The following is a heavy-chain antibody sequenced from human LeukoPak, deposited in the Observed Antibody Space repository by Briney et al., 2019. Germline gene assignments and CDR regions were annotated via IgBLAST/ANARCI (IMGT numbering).Heavy chain of an antibody. CDR2: ISAYNGNT. J-gene: IGHJ3*02. D-gene: IGHD2-21*01. V-gene: IGHV1-18*01. CDR1: GYTFTSYG. Sequence: ASVKVSCKASGYTFTSYGISWVRQAPGQGLEWMGWISAYNGNTNYAQKLQGRVTMTIDTSTSTAYIALRSLRSDDSAVYYCAREGDRAVAFDIWGQGTMVTVSS. CDR3: AREGDRAVAFDI.